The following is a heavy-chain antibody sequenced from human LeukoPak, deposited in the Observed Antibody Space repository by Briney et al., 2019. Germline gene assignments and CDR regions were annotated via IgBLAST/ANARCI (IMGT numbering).Heavy chain of an antibody. CDR3: ARGFFHCSSTSCYSYYFDY. CDR1: GGSFSGYY. Sequence: NPSETLSLTCAVYGGSFSGYYWSWIRQPPGKGLEWIGYIYHSGSTYYNPSLKSRVTISVDRSKNQFSLKLSSVTAADTAVYYCARGFFHCSSTSCYSYYFDYWGQGTLVTVSS. D-gene: IGHD2-2*01. V-gene: IGHV4-34*01. CDR2: IYHSGST. J-gene: IGHJ4*02.